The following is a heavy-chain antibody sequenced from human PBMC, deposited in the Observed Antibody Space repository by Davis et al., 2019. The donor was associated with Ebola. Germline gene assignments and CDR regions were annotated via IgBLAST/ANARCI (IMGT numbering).Heavy chain of an antibody. CDR3: ARRSDYYDSSGYRGRYYYYGMDV. D-gene: IGHD3-22*01. J-gene: IGHJ6*02. CDR2: ISSSSYI. CDR1: GFTFSSYS. V-gene: IGHV3-21*01. Sequence: GESLKISCAASGFTFSSYSMNWVRQAPGKGLEWVSSISSSSYIYYADSVKGRFTISRDNAKNSLYLQMNSLRAEDTAVYYCARRSDYYDSSGYRGRYYYYGMDVWGQGTTVTVSS.